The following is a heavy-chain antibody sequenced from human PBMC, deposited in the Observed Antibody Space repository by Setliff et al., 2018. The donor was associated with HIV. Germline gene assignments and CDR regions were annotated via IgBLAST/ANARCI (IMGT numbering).Heavy chain of an antibody. CDR2: IYYNGNA. Sequence: SETLSLTCTVSGGSLNTHYWSWIRRPPGKGLEWIAFIYYNGNAAYNPSLGSRVTISIDKSKNQFSLTLSSVTAADTAVYYCARGRTTLTDAFDIWGLGTTVTVSS. D-gene: IGHD4-17*01. J-gene: IGHJ3*02. V-gene: IGHV4-59*11. CDR3: ARGRTTLTDAFDI. CDR1: GGSLNTHY.